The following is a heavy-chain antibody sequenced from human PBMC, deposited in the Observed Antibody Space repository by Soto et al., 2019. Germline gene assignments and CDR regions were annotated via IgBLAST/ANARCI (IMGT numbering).Heavy chain of an antibody. Sequence: GESLKISCKGSGYSFTSYWISWVRQMPGKGLEWMGRIDPSDSYTNYSPSFQGHVTISADKSISTAYLQCSSLKASDTAMYYCARHYARGLYYYDSSGYSAGPDYWGQGTLVTVSS. V-gene: IGHV5-10-1*01. CDR2: IDPSDSYT. J-gene: IGHJ4*02. CDR3: ARHYARGLYYYDSSGYSAGPDY. D-gene: IGHD3-22*01. CDR1: GYSFTSYW.